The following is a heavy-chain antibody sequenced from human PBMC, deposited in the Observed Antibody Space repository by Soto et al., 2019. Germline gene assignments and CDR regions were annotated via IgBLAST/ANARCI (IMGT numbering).Heavy chain of an antibody. J-gene: IGHJ3*01. CDR1: GGSISSYY. V-gene: IGHV4-59*01. D-gene: IGHD3-10*01. CDR2: IYYSGST. Sequence: SEILSLTCTVSGGSISSYYWSWIRQPPGKGLEWIGYIYYSGSTNYNPSLKSRVTISVDTSKNQFSLKLSSVTAADTAVYYCARVWGGAFDFWGQGTMVTVS. CDR3: ARVWGGAFDF.